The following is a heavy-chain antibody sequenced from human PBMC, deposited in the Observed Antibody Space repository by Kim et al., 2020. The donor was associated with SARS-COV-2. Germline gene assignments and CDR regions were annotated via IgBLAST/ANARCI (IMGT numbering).Heavy chain of an antibody. CDR1: GFSFSSYS. J-gene: IGHJ3*02. CDR2: ISSTRSTI. Sequence: GGSLRLSCAASGFSFSSYSINWVRQAPGKGLEWVSSISSTRSTIFYADSVKGRFSISRDNAKNSLFLQMSSLRAEDTAVYYCARGGAGATEFDLFDIWGQGTRVTVSS. D-gene: IGHD1-26*01. V-gene: IGHV3-48*01. CDR3: ARGGAGATEFDLFDI.